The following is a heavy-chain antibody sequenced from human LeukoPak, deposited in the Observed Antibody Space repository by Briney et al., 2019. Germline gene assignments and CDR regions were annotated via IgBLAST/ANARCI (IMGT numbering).Heavy chain of an antibody. V-gene: IGHV3-48*01. J-gene: IGHJ4*02. CDR3: TRDLEY. Sequence: GGSLRLSCGASGYTFRDYTMNWVRQAPGKGPEWISYISSGGSVMHYADSVKGRFTISRDNVENSLYLQMNSLRVEDTAVYYCTRDLEYWGQGVLVTVSS. CDR2: ISSGGSVM. CDR1: GYTFRDYT.